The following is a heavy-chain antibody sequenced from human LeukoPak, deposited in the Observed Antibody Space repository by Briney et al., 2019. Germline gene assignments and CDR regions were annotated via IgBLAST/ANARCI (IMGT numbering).Heavy chain of an antibody. Sequence: SETLSLTCAVYGGPFSGYYWSWIRQPPGKGLEWIGEINHSGSTNYNPSLKSRVTISVDTSKNQFSLKLSSVTAADTAVYYCARHVPHDSSGYYPFYFDYWGQGTLVTVSS. CDR3: ARHVPHDSSGYYPFYFDY. V-gene: IGHV4-34*01. CDR1: GGPFSGYY. D-gene: IGHD3-22*01. J-gene: IGHJ4*02. CDR2: INHSGST.